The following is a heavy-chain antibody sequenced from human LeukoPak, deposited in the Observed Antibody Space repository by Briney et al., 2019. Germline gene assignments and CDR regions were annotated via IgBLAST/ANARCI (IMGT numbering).Heavy chain of an antibody. D-gene: IGHD6-19*01. V-gene: IGHV5-51*01. CDR3: ARHQWLGFLGYSYGMDV. CDR2: IYPSKSDT. J-gene: IGHJ6*02. Sequence: GESLQISCQASGYIFADYWIGWVRPLPGKGLEWMGIIYPSKSDTKYSPSCQGKVTISAEKSNSTAYLQWSSLEASDTAIYFCARHQWLGFLGYSYGMDVWGQGTTVTVSS. CDR1: GYIFADYW.